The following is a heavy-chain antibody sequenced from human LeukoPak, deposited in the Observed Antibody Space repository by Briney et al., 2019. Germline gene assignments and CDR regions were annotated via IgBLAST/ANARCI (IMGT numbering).Heavy chain of an antibody. CDR3: ARAPYGDNGYTAEVADY. Sequence: PGGSLRLSCAASGFTFDDYAMHWVRQAPGKGLEWVSGITGNGGTTYYADSVKGRFTVSRGNSKNTLYLQMNSLRAEDTAVYYCARAPYGDNGYTAEVADYWGQGTLVTVSS. J-gene: IGHJ4*02. D-gene: IGHD3-16*01. V-gene: IGHV3-23*01. CDR2: ITGNGGTT. CDR1: GFTFDDYA.